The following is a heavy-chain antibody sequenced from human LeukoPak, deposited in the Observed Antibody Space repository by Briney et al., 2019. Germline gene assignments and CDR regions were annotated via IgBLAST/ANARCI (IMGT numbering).Heavy chain of an antibody. J-gene: IGHJ4*02. Sequence: GGPLRLSCAASGFTFSSYAMSWVRQAPGKGLEWVSAISGSGGSTYYADSVKGRFTISRDNSKNTLYLQMNSLRAEDTAVYYCAKQGEYSSSSVYFDYWGQGTLVTVSS. D-gene: IGHD6-6*01. CDR2: ISGSGGST. V-gene: IGHV3-23*01. CDR1: GFTFSSYA. CDR3: AKQGEYSSSSVYFDY.